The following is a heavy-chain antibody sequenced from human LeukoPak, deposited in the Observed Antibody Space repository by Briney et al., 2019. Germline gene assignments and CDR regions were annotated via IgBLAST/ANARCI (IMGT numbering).Heavy chain of an antibody. V-gene: IGHV3-23*01. CDR2: ISGSGGNT. CDR1: GFTFSSYG. D-gene: IGHD3-22*01. Sequence: PGGSLRLSCAASGFTFSSYGMSWVRQAPGQGLEWVSFISGSGGNTFYADSVKGRFSISRDNSKNTVYLQMNRLRAEDTAVIYCVKDRRISGYHDASDMWGPGTMVTVSS. J-gene: IGHJ3*02. CDR3: VKDRRISGYHDASDM.